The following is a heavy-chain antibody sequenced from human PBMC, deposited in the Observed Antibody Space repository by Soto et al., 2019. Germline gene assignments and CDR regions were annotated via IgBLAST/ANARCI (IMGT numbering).Heavy chain of an antibody. D-gene: IGHD3-9*01. CDR2: IYYSGNT. J-gene: IGHJ6*02. CDR3: VRIPHVISTGYGYDGMDV. V-gene: IGHV4-61*01. CDR1: GGSVSSGSYS. Sequence: QVQLQESGPGPVKPSETLSLTCTVSGGSVSSGSYSWSWIRQPPGKGLDWIGYIYYSGNTNYDPSFKRLVTISVHTSKNQFFVKLSAVPAADPAVYYCVRIPHVISTGYGYDGMDVWGQGNTVTVSS.